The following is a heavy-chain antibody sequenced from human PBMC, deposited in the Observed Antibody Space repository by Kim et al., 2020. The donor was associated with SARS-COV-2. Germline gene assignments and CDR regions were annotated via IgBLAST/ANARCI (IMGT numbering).Heavy chain of an antibody. J-gene: IGHJ6*02. V-gene: IGHV1-3*01. CDR2: INAGNGNT. D-gene: IGHD3-10*01. Sequence: ASVKVSCKASGYTFTSYAMHWVRQAPGQRLEWMGRINAGNGNTKYSQKFQGRVTITRDTSASTAYMELSSLRSEDTAVYYCARTYGSGSYWYYYGMDVWGQGTTVTVSS. CDR1: GYTFTSYA. CDR3: ARTYGSGSYWYYYGMDV.